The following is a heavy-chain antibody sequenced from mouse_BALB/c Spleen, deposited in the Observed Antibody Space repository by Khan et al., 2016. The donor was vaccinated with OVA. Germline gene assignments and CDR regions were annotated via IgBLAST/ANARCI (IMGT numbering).Heavy chain of an antibody. J-gene: IGHJ4*01. CDR1: GYTFTSNT. Sequence: VQLQESGAELLRPGASVRMSCKASGYTFTSNTMHWVKQRPGQGLEWIGYINPRSGYTNYNQNFKDKATLTADKSSSTAYMQLSSLTSEDSAVYYCARRTTGYTMDYWGQGTSVTVSS. CDR3: ARRTTGYTMDY. CDR2: INPRSGYT. D-gene: IGHD2-14*01. V-gene: IGHV1-4*01.